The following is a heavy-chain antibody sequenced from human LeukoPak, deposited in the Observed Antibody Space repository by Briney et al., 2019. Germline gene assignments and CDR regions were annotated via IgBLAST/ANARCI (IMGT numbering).Heavy chain of an antibody. D-gene: IGHD3-16*01. CDR1: GGSISSGGYS. CDR2: IYHSGST. CDR3: ARGGGYYFDY. Sequence: SETLSLTYAVSGGSISSGGYSWSWIRQPPGKGLEWIGYIYHSGSTYYNPSLKSRVTISVDRSKNQFSLKLSSVTAADTAVYYCARGGGYYFDYWGQGTLVTVSS. J-gene: IGHJ4*02. V-gene: IGHV4-30-2*01.